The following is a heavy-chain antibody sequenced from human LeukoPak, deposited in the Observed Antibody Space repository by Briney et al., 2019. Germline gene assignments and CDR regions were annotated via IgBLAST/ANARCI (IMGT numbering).Heavy chain of an antibody. CDR2: IGIDSVNT. J-gene: IGHJ4*02. CDR1: GFPFIEYS. CDR3: ARDHNYAFDN. Sequence: PGGSLRLSCTASGFPFIEYSMNWVRQVPGKGLEWISYIGIDSVNTKYADPVRGRFTISADKAKNSLYLQMNSLRVEDTAVYYCARDHNYAFDNWGQGTLVSVAS. D-gene: IGHD1-1*01. V-gene: IGHV3-48*01.